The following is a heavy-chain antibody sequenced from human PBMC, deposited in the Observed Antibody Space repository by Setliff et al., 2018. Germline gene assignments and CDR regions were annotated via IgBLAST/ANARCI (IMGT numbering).Heavy chain of an antibody. CDR3: ARGGGYGSGGSFHNAPFDY. D-gene: IGHD3-10*01. CDR2: INHSGST. J-gene: IGHJ4*02. CDR1: GGSFSTYY. V-gene: IGHV4-34*01. Sequence: SATLSLTCAVYGGSFSTYYWIWIRQPPGKGLEWIGEINHSGSTNYNPSLKSRVTISVDTSKNQFSLKLSSVTAADTALYYCARGGGYGSGGSFHNAPFDYWGQGMLVTVSS.